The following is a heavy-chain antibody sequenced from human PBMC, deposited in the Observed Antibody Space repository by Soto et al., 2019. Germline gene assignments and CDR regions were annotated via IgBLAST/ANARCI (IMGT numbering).Heavy chain of an antibody. CDR1: GGSVRSSRYY. D-gene: IGHD4-4*01. CDR3: ARLDYSGLCSKYFYYTDV. CDR2: IYFSGKS. J-gene: IGHJ6*03. Sequence: QLQLQESGPGLVKPSETLSLTCTVSGGSVRSSRYYWGWIRQPPGKGLECIGTIYFSGKSYYNPSLKSRVTMSVDTSKNQFSLEVSSVAATDTAIYYCARLDYSGLCSKYFYYTDVWGKGTTVTVSS. V-gene: IGHV4-39*01.